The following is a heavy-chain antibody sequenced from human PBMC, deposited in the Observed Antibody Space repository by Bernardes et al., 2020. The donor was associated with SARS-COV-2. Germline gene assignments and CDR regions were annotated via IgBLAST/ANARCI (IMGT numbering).Heavy chain of an antibody. D-gene: IGHD2-21*02. CDR2: IYSSGTS. V-gene: IGHV4-39*01. CDR1: GGSISSSNYY. J-gene: IGHJ6*02. Sequence: SETLSLTCTVPGGSISSSNYYWGWVRQPPGKGLEWIGSIYSSGTSYYNPSLQSRVSGSVDASKNQFSLRLSFVTAADTALYYCAGSSCGIDCYIGGLRSWDYGMDVWGQGTTVTVSS. CDR3: AGSSCGIDCYIGGLRSWDYGMDV.